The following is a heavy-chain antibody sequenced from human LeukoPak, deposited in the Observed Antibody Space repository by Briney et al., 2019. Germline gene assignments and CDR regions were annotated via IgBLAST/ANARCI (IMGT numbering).Heavy chain of an antibody. V-gene: IGHV3-33*01. CDR1: GFTFSSYG. J-gene: IGHJ4*02. CDR3: ARGGEMATLRSDY. CDR2: IWYDGSNK. Sequence: GGSLRLSCAASGFTFSSYGMHWIRQAPGKGLEWVAVIWYDGSNKYYADSVKGRFTISRDNSKNTLYLQMNSLRAEDTAVYYCARGGEMATLRSDYWGQGTLVTVSS. D-gene: IGHD5-24*01.